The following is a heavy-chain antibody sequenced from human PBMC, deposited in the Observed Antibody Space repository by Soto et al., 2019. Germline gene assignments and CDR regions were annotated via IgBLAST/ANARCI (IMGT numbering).Heavy chain of an antibody. V-gene: IGHV3-13*01. J-gene: IGHJ5*02. Sequence: PGGSLRLSCAASGFTFSDFDMHWVRRATGKGLEWVSSITAAGGTYYSDSVKGRFTISREDAKNSLYLQMNSLRAEDTAVYFCASGILSIXFDPRGQRTLVTVSS. CDR1: GFTFSDFD. CDR2: ITAAGGT. CDR3: ASGILSIXFDP. D-gene: IGHD2-15*01.